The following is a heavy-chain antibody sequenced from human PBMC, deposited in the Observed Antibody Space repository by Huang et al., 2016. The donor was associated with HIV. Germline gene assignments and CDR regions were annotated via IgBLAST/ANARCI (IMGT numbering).Heavy chain of an antibody. V-gene: IGHV3-23*01. CDR1: GFTFSSYA. CDR3: AKAFSVVTAS. CDR2: IGGSGGST. Sequence: EVQLLESGGDLVQPGGSLRLSCAASGFTFSSYAMSWVRQAPGKGLEWVSAIGGSGGSTYYADAVKGRFTISRDNSKNTLYLQMNSLRAEDTAVYYCAKAFSVVTASWGQGTMVTVSS. J-gene: IGHJ3*01. D-gene: IGHD2-15*01.